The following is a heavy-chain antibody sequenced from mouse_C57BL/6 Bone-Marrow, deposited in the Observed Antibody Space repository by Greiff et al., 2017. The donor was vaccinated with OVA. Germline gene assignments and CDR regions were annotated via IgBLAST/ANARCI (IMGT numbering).Heavy chain of an antibody. CDR3: LWGWYFDV. V-gene: IGHV1-76*01. CDR2: IYPGSGNT. D-gene: IGHD4-1*01. J-gene: IGHJ1*03. Sequence: QVHVKQSGAELVRPGASVKLSCKASGYTFTDYCINWVKQRPGQGLEWIARIYPGSGNTYYNEKFKGRVTLTAEKASSTAYMQISSLTSEDSAVYFCLWGWYFDVWGTGTTVTVTS. CDR1: GYTFTDYC.